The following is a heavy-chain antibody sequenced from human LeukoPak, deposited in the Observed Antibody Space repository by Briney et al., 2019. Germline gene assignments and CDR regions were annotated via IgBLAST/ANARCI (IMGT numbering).Heavy chain of an antibody. CDR3: AKWGDRNGYYDY. Sequence: PGGSLRLSCTASGFTFGTYGMTWVRQAPRKGLEWVSLISSSRGSTYYADAVKGRFTISRDNSKNTLYLQMNSLRAEDREVYYCAKWGDRNGYYDYWGQGTLVTVSS. V-gene: IGHV3-23*01. CDR2: ISSSRGST. CDR1: GFTFGTYG. J-gene: IGHJ4*02. D-gene: IGHD3-22*01.